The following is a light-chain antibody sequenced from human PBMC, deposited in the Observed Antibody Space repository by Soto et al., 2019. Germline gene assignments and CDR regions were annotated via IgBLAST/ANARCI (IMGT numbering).Light chain of an antibody. V-gene: IGLV2-14*03. CDR3: SSYTTSSTQV. J-gene: IGLJ1*01. Sequence: QSVLTQPASVFGSPGQSITISCTGTSSDVGGYNFVSWYQQHPGKAPKLMIYEVSNRPSGVSNRFSGSKSGNTASLTISGLQPEDEADYYCSSYTTSSTQVFGTGTKVTVL. CDR2: EVS. CDR1: SSDVGGYNF.